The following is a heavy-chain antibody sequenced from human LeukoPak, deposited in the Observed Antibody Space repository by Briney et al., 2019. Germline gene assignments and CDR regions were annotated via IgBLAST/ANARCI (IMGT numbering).Heavy chain of an antibody. D-gene: IGHD3-16*01. CDR3: ARVGGEFTYYPGPWGWFDP. CDR2: IYHSGST. V-gene: IGHV4-30-2*01. CDR1: GGSISSGGYS. J-gene: IGHJ5*02. Sequence: SQTLSLTCAVSGGSISSGGYSWSWIRQPPGKGLEWIGYIYHSGSTYYNPSLKSRVTISVDRSKNQFSLKLSSVTAADTAVYYCARVGGEFTYYPGPWGWFDPWGQGTLVTVSS.